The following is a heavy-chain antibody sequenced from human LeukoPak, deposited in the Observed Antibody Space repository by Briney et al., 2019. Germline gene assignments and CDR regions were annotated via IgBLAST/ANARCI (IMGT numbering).Heavy chain of an antibody. J-gene: IGHJ3*02. CDR1: GFTFSSYW. CDR2: IKQDGSEK. Sequence: GGSLRLSCAASGFTFSSYWMSWVRQAPGKGLEWVADIKQDGSEKYYVDSVKGRFTISRDNAKNSLYLQMNSLRAEDTAVYYCARARTRYSGSYGGAFDIWGQGTMVTVSS. D-gene: IGHD1-26*01. CDR3: ARARTRYSGSYGGAFDI. V-gene: IGHV3-7*01.